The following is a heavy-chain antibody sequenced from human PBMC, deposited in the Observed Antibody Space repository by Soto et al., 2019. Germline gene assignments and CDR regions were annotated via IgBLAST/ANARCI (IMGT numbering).Heavy chain of an antibody. CDR2: IIPILGMS. J-gene: IGHJ4*02. Sequence: SVKVSCKASGGTFSSYTISWVRQAPGQGLEWMGRIIPILGMSNYALKFQGGLTTTADKSTSTAYMDLSGLKSEDTAMYYCATSYGSGSQAFDFWGQGALVTVSS. CDR3: ATSYGSGSQAFDF. V-gene: IGHV1-69*02. CDR1: GGTFSSYT. D-gene: IGHD3-10*01.